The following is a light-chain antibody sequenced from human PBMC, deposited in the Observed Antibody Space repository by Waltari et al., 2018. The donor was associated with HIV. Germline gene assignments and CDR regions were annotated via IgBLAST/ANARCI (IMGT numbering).Light chain of an antibody. Sequence: SALTQPASVSGSPGQAITVSCTGSSSDVGSYNLVSWYQQHPGKAPKLMIYAEDKRASGVSNRFSGSKSGNTASLTISGLQAEDEADYYCCSYAGSTTWLFGGGTKLTVL. CDR2: AED. J-gene: IGLJ3*02. V-gene: IGLV2-23*01. CDR3: CSYAGSTTWL. CDR1: SSDVGSYNL.